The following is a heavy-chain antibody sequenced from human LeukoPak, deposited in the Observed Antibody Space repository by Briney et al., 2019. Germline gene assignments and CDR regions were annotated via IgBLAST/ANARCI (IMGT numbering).Heavy chain of an antibody. CDR1: GFTFSTYG. J-gene: IGHJ5*02. V-gene: IGHV3-23*01. CDR2: ISGSGGST. CDR3: AKDFGRDYYGSGSYHWFDP. D-gene: IGHD3-10*01. Sequence: PGGSLRLSCVASGFTFSTYGMSWVRQAPGKGLEWVSAISGSGGSTYYADSVKGRFTISRDNSKNTLYLQMNSLRAEDTAVYYCAKDFGRDYYGSGSYHWFDPWGQGTLVTVSS.